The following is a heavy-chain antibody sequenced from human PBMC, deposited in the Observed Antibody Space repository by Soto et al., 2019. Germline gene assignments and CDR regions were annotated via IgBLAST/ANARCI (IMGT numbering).Heavy chain of an antibody. CDR2: VYHTGST. CDR1: GASITTYY. J-gene: IGHJ4*02. CDR3: ARRLFGSGWTLDS. Sequence: SETLSLTCDVSGASITTYYWSWIRQAPGKGLEWIGNVYHTGSTVYNSSLRSRVTISVDTSKNQFSLNMNSVTAADTAVYYCARRLFGSGWTLDSWGQGALVTVSS. V-gene: IGHV4-59*13. D-gene: IGHD6-19*01.